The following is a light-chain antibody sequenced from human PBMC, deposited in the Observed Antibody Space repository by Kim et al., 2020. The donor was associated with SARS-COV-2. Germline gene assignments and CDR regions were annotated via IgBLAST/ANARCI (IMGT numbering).Light chain of an antibody. CDR2: HAS. CDR1: QSVPGNR. CDR3: QQYGDSKS. Sequence: LSPGERGSLSCRASQSVPGNRLAWYQQRPGQAPRLVIYHASIRATGIPDRFTGSGSGTDFTLTITRLEPEDLAVYSCQQYGDSKSFGQGTKVDIK. J-gene: IGKJ1*01. V-gene: IGKV3-20*01.